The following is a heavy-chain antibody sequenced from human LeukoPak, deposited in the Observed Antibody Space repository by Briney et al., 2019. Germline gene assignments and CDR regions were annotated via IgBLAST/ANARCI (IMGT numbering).Heavy chain of an antibody. Sequence: SETLSLTCAVSGYSISSGYYWGWIRQPPGKGLEWIGSIYHSGSTYYNPSLKSRVTISVDTSKNQFSLKLSSVTAADTAVYYCARSTTIFGVVIRNWFDPWGQGTLVTVSS. J-gene: IGHJ5*02. CDR3: ARSTTIFGVVIRNWFDP. CDR2: IYHSGST. CDR1: GYSISSGYY. V-gene: IGHV4-38-2*01. D-gene: IGHD3-3*01.